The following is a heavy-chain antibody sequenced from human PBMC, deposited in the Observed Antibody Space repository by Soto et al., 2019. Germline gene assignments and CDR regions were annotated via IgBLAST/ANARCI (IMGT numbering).Heavy chain of an antibody. CDR1: CGSISSGDYY. V-gene: IGHV4-30-4*01. Sequence: SETLSLTCTLSCGSISSGDYYWSWIRQPPGKGLEWIGYIYYSGSTYYNPSLKSRVTISVDTSKNQFSLKLSSVTAADTAVYYCARDRSDYYDSSGYYFGYFQHWGQGTLVTVSS. CDR3: ARDRSDYYDSSGYYFGYFQH. J-gene: IGHJ1*01. CDR2: IYYSGST. D-gene: IGHD3-22*01.